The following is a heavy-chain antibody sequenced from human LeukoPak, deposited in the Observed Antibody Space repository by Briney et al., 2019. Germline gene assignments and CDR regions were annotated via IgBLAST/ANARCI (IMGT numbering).Heavy chain of an antibody. J-gene: IGHJ6*03. Sequence: GGSLRLSCAASGFIFSDYYMSWIRQAPGKGLEWVSYISDTGNTIYYADSVKGRFTISRDNAKNSLYLQMNSLRAEDTAVYYCARGGYFYYYMDVWGKGTTVTVSS. CDR2: ISDTGNTI. CDR1: GFIFSDYY. CDR3: ARGGYFYYYMDV. V-gene: IGHV3-11*01.